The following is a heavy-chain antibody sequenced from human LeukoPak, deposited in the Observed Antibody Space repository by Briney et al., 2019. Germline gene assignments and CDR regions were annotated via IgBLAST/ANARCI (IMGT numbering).Heavy chain of an antibody. V-gene: IGHV1-69*13. J-gene: IGHJ6*03. CDR1: GGTFSSYA. CDR2: IIPIFGTA. Sequence: SVKVSCKASGGTFSSYAISWVRQAPGQGLEWMGGIIPIFGTANYAQKFQGRVTITADESTSTAYMELSSLRSEDTAVYYCARMGRVLHGVYYYYYYMDVWGKGTRVTVSS. D-gene: IGHD3-10*01. CDR3: ARMGRVLHGVYYYYYYMDV.